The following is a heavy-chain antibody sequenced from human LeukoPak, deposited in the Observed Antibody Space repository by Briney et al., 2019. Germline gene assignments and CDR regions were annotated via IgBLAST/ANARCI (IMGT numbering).Heavy chain of an antibody. Sequence: SETLSLTCTVSGGSISSYYWSWIRQPPGKGLEWIGYIYYSGSTSYNPSLKSRVTISVDTSKNQFSLKLSSVTAADTAVYYCARGLNRYYYDSSRDDAFDIWGQGTMVTVSS. CDR2: IYYSGST. D-gene: IGHD3-22*01. CDR1: GGSISSYY. CDR3: ARGLNRYYYDSSRDDAFDI. J-gene: IGHJ3*02. V-gene: IGHV4-59*08.